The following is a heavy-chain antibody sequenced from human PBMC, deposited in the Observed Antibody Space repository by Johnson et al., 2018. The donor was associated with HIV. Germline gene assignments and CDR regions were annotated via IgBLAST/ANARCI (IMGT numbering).Heavy chain of an antibody. Sequence: MQLVESGGGLVQPGGSLRLSCAASGFTVSSNYMSWVRQAPGKGLEWVSVLYSDGGTYYADSVKVRFTIYRDNSKNTLYLQMNSLSAEDTAVYYCATSSGTYIHDAFDIWGQGTMVTVSS. CDR1: GFTVSSNY. D-gene: IGHD1-26*01. V-gene: IGHV3-66*02. CDR2: LYSDGGT. CDR3: ATSSGTYIHDAFDI. J-gene: IGHJ3*02.